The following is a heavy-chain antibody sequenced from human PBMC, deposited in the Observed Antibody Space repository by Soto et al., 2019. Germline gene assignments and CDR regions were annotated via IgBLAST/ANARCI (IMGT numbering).Heavy chain of an antibody. J-gene: IGHJ4*02. CDR2: FDPEDGET. V-gene: IGHV1-24*01. CDR1: GYTLTELS. D-gene: IGHD2-15*01. CDR3: AADRIVLVAAALGRWVEYVDY. Sequence: QVQLVQSGAGVKKPGASVKVSCKVSGYTLTELSMHWVRQAPGKGLEWMGGFDPEDGETIYAQKFQGRVTMTEDTSTDTAYMELSSLRSEDTAVYYFAADRIVLVAAALGRWVEYVDYWGQGTLVTVSS.